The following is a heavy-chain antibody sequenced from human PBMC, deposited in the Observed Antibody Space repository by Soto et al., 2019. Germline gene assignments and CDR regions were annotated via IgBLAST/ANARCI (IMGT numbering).Heavy chain of an antibody. CDR2: IWYDGSNK. CDR3: ARDGLEMGYCSSTSCYPDYYYMDV. D-gene: IGHD2-2*01. J-gene: IGHJ6*03. V-gene: IGHV3-33*01. CDR1: GFTFSSYG. Sequence: GGSLRLSCAASGFTFSSYGMHWVRQAPGKGLEWVAVIWYDGSNKYYADSVKGRFTISRDNSKNTLYLQMNSLRAEDTAVYYCARDGLEMGYCSSTSCYPDYYYMDVWGKGTTVTVSS.